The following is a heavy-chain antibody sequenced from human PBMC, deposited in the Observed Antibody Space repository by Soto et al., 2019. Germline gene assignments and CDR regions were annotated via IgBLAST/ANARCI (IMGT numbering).Heavy chain of an antibody. CDR1: GFTFNIYW. V-gene: IGHV3-74*01. D-gene: IGHD1-26*01. CDR2: INSDGSST. Sequence: EVQLVESGGGLVQPGGSLRLSCAASGFTFNIYWMHWVRQAPGKGLVWVSRINSDGSSTNYADSVKGRFTISRDNAKNTLYLQMNSLSVEDTAVYYCARGVRSGSYHDYYYAMDVWGQGTTVTVSS. J-gene: IGHJ6*01. CDR3: ARGVRSGSYHDYYYAMDV.